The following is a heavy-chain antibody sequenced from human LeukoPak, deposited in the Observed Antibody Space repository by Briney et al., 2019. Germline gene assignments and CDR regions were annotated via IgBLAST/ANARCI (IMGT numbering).Heavy chain of an antibody. J-gene: IGHJ4*02. Sequence: SETLSLTCSVSGASVGSAGYHWSWIRQPPGGGLEWVGYVYYVSSTNYNPSLKSRVTMSVDPSRNQFSLKLNSVTAADTAVYYCAKTQSQSGSYRYYYGYWGQGTPVTVSS. D-gene: IGHD1-26*01. CDR2: VYYVSST. V-gene: IGHV4-61*08. CDR3: AKTQSQSGSYRYYYGY. CDR1: GASVGSAGYH.